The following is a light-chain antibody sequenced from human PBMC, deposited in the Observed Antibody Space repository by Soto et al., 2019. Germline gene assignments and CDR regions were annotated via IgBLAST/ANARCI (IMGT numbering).Light chain of an antibody. CDR1: SSDIGGYTF. J-gene: IGLJ1*01. V-gene: IGLV2-14*01. Sequence: QSVLTQPASLSGSPGQSITISCTGTSSDIGGYTFVSWYQHHPGKAPKLMIYEVTSRPSGVSDRCSGSKSGNTASLTISGLQPEDEADYYFSSYTSVSTLYVFGTGTKLTVL. CDR2: EVT. CDR3: SSYTSVSTLYV.